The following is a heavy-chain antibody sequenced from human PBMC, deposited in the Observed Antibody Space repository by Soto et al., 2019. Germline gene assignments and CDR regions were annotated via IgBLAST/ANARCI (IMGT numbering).Heavy chain of an antibody. D-gene: IGHD5-12*01. CDR2: ISGSGGST. CDR3: AKDLLGDVATLCGMDV. V-gene: IGHV3-23*01. CDR1: GFTFSSYA. J-gene: IGHJ6*02. Sequence: EVQLLESGGGLVQPGGSLRLSCAAPGFTFSSYAMSWVRQAPGTGLEWVSAISGSGGSTYYEDSVKGRFTISRDNSKNTLYLQMNSLRAEDTSVYYWAKDLLGDVATLCGMDVWGQGTTVTVSS.